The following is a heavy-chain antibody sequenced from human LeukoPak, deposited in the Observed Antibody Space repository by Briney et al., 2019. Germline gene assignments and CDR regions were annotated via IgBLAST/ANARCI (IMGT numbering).Heavy chain of an antibody. Sequence: GGSLRLSCAVSGFTVSNNYMSWVRQAPGKGLEWVSVIYSGGNTYYADSVKGRFTISRDNAKNSLYLQMNSLRAEDTAVYYCARDREGFDPWGQGTLVTVSS. CDR2: IYSGGNT. J-gene: IGHJ5*02. V-gene: IGHV3-66*01. CDR1: GFTVSNNY. CDR3: ARDREGFDP.